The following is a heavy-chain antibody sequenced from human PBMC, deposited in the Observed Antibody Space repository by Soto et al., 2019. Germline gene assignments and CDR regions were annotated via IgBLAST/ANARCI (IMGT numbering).Heavy chain of an antibody. J-gene: IGHJ4*02. CDR2: INPTSGGT. D-gene: IGHD1-7*01. CDR1: GYTFTGYY. V-gene: IGHV1-2*02. CDR3: ARVGITGTTFSV. Sequence: QVQLVQSGAEVKKPGASVKVSCKASGYTFTGYYMHWVRQAPGQGLEWMGWINPTSGGTNYAQKFQGRVTMTRDTSISTAYMELSRLRSDDTAVYYCARVGITGTTFSVWGQGALVTVSS.